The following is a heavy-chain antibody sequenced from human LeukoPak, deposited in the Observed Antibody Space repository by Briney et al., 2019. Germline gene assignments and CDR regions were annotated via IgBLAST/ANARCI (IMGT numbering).Heavy chain of an antibody. CDR2: FNRHGNT. CDR3: ARLVPERFFQLNPEGYYDY. J-gene: IGHJ4*02. D-gene: IGHD3-3*01. Sequence: SETLSLTCAVPGEPFSGYYWGWIRQPPGKGLELIGEFNRHGNTDYNPSLKSRVSMSIDTSKNQFSLKLISVTAADTAVYYCARLVPERFFQLNPEGYYDYWGQGTLVTVSS. V-gene: IGHV4-34*01. CDR1: GEPFSGYY.